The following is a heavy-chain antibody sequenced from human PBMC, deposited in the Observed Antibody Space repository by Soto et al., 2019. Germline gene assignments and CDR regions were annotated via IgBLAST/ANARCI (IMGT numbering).Heavy chain of an antibody. J-gene: IGHJ4*02. Sequence: GGSLRLSCVASGFTSSTYTMSWVRQAPGKGLEWVSVISGSGDSPSYADSVQGRFSISRDNPKRTLYLQMNSLRGEDTAMYYCAKARCSTNNCYVPDYWGQGTLVTVSS. V-gene: IGHV3-23*01. CDR1: GFTSSTYT. CDR2: ISGSGDSP. CDR3: AKARCSTNNCYVPDY. D-gene: IGHD2-2*01.